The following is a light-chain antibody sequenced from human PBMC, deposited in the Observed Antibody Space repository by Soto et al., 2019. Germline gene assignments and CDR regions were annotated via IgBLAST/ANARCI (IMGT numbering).Light chain of an antibody. CDR1: QDISNY. V-gene: IGKV1-33*01. Sequence: DIQMTQSPSSLSASVGDRVTITCQASQDISNYLNWYQQKPGKAPKLLIYDASNLETGVPSRFSGSVTGTDFTFSISSLQPVDSGTYYCQHYYNLLRVTCGPGTKVDIK. CDR2: DAS. J-gene: IGKJ3*01. CDR3: QHYYNLLRVT.